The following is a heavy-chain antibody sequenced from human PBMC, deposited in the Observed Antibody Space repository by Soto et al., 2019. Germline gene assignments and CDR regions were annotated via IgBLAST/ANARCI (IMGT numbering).Heavy chain of an antibody. CDR1: GFSFSNYE. CDR2: ITSSGGAV. V-gene: IGHV3-48*03. J-gene: IGHJ4*02. D-gene: IGHD2-2*02. CDR3: ARGDCSSTCYIGY. Sequence: VQLVESGGGLVQPGGSLRLSCAASGFSFSNYEMNWVRQAPGKGLEWISYITSSGGAVFYADSVKGRFTISRDNAKDSLFLQMNSLRGEDTAVYYCARGDCSSTCYIGYWGQGARVTVSS.